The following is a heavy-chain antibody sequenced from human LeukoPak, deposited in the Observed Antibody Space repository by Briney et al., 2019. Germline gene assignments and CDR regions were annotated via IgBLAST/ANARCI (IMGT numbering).Heavy chain of an antibody. J-gene: IGHJ4*02. CDR1: GASISNYY. Sequence: PSETLSLTCTVSGASISNYYWSWIRKTPEKGLEWMGHIHSSGGSSYYPSLKSRLTLSIDTSRNQLSLNLPSVTAADTVFYFCARLGSYHDFWGQGALVTVSS. CDR2: IHSSGGS. CDR3: ARLGSYHDF. V-gene: IGHV4-4*09. D-gene: IGHD1-26*01.